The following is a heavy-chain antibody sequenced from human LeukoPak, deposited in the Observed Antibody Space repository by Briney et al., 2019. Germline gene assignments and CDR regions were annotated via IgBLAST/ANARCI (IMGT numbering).Heavy chain of an antibody. D-gene: IGHD3-22*01. Sequence: GGSLRLSCAASGFTFSSYGMHWVRQAPGKGLEWVAVISYDGSNKYYADSVKGRFTISRDNAKNSLYLQMNSLRAEDTALYYCARITGGYYYDSSGYQGYFDYWGQGTLVTVSS. CDR3: ARITGGYYYDSSGYQGYFDY. V-gene: IGHV3-30*03. J-gene: IGHJ4*02. CDR1: GFTFSSYG. CDR2: ISYDGSNK.